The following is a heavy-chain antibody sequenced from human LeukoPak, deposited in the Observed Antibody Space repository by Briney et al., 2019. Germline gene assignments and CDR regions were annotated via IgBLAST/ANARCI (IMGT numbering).Heavy chain of an antibody. CDR1: GFTFSSYL. V-gene: IGHV3-74*01. Sequence: GGSLRLSCAASGFTFSSYLMHWVRQAPGKGLVWVSRINSDGSSTSYADSVKGRFTISRDNAKNTLYLQMNSLRAEDTAVYYCASSGIAVAGTRYFDYWGQGTLVTVSS. J-gene: IGHJ4*02. CDR2: INSDGSST. CDR3: ASSGIAVAGTRYFDY. D-gene: IGHD6-19*01.